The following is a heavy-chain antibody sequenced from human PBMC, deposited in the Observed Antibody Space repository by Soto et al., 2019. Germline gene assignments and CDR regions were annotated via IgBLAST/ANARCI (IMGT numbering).Heavy chain of an antibody. CDR3: ATNWGHSSALSSEDI. CDR1: GFTFSSYG. CDR2: ISYDGSNK. V-gene: IGHV3-30*03. J-gene: IGHJ3*02. Sequence: QVQLVESGGGVVQPGRSLRLSCAASGFTFSSYGMHWVRQAPGKGLEWVAVISYDGSNKYYADSVKGRFTISRDNSKNTLYLKMNRLRAEDTAVYYCATNWGHSSALSSEDIWGQGTMVTVSS. D-gene: IGHD7-27*01.